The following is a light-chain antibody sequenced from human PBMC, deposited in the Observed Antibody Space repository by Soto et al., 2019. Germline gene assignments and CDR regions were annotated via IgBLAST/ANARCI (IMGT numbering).Light chain of an antibody. J-gene: IGLJ1*01. CDR2: ANS. CDR3: QSYDSTLSARYV. V-gene: IGLV1-40*01. Sequence: QSVLTQPPSVSGALGQRVTISCTGSSSNIGANYDVHWYQQRPGTAPKLLIFANSNRPSGVPDRFSGSKSGTSASLVITGLQAEDEGDYYCQSYDSTLSARYVFGTGTKLTVL. CDR1: SSNIGANYD.